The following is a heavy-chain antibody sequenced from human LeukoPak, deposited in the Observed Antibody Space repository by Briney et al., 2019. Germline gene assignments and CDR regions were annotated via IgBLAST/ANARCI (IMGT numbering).Heavy chain of an antibody. D-gene: IGHD3-10*01. CDR3: ARVGSPMVRGVSWWFDP. CDR1: GGSISSYY. V-gene: IGHV4-59*01. Sequence: SETLSLTCTVSGGSISSYYWSWTRQPPGKGLEWIGYIYYSGSTNYNPSLKSRVSISVDTSKNQFSLKLTSVTAADTAVYYCARVGSPMVRGVSWWFDPWGQGTLVTVSS. J-gene: IGHJ5*02. CDR2: IYYSGST.